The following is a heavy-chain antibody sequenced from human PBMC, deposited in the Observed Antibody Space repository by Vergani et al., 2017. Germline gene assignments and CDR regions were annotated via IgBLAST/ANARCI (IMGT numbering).Heavy chain of an antibody. V-gene: IGHV3-9*01. Sequence: EVDLVESGGGLAQPGGSLRLSCEASGITFWKFGMHWVRQGPGKGLEWVSGISWNSGAVDYADSVRGRFTISRDNAKNSLFLEMNSLRFEDTAVYYCAKVGRSEVAGTLGAFDIWGQGTMVTVSS. CDR2: ISWNSGAV. D-gene: IGHD6-19*01. CDR3: AKVGRSEVAGTLGAFDI. CDR1: GITFWKFG. J-gene: IGHJ3*02.